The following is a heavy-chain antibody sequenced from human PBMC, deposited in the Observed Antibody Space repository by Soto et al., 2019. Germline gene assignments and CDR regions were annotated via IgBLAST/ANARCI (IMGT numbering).Heavy chain of an antibody. D-gene: IGHD1-26*01. J-gene: IGHJ4*02. CDR3: AKATASGSHGEY. V-gene: IGHV3-23*01. Sequence: EVQLLESGGGLVQPGGSLRLSCATSGFTFSSYSMTWVRQAPGKGLEWVSTISGSGSRTYYADPVKVRLTISRDNSKNTLYLQMNSLRAEDTAVYYCAKATASGSHGEYGGQGTVVSVCS. CDR1: GFTFSSYS. CDR2: ISGSGSRT.